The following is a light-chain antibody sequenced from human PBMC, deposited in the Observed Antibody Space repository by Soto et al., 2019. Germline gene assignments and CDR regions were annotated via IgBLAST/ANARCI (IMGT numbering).Light chain of an antibody. CDR3: QQDNNWLGT. V-gene: IGKV3-15*01. J-gene: IGKJ1*01. CDR2: GAS. CDR1: QSVGSD. Sequence: EIVMTQSPATLSLPPGERAILSCRASQSVGSDLAWYHQKPGQAPRLLIYGASTRATGIPARFSGSGSGTELTLTISSLQAEDLAVSYCQQDNNWLGTFGQGTKVEIK.